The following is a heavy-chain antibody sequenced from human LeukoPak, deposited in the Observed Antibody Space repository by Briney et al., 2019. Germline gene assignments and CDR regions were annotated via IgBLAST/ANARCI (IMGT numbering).Heavy chain of an antibody. CDR1: GFTFSSDV. D-gene: IGHD1-26*01. CDR2: ISGSGGRT. CDR3: AKERAVAAIGDAFDM. Sequence: GGSLRLSCAASGFTFSSDVMSWVRQAPGKGLEWVSAISGSGGRTYYADSVKGRFTISRDNSKNMLYLQMNSLTAEDTAVYYCAKERAVAAIGDAFDMWGQGTLVTVSS. J-gene: IGHJ3*02. V-gene: IGHV3-23*01.